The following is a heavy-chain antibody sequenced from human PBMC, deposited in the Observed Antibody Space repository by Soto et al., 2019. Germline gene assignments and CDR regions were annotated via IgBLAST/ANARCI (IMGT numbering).Heavy chain of an antibody. CDR1: GFTFSSYC. CDR2: INSDGSST. V-gene: IGHV3-74*01. Sequence: GGSLRLSCAASGFTFSSYCMHWVRQAPGKGLMWVSRINSDGSSTTYADSVKGRFTISRDNAKNTLYLQLNSLRAEDTAVYYCARDQGYCSGGSCSVAGYWGQGTLVTVSS. J-gene: IGHJ4*02. D-gene: IGHD2-15*01. CDR3: ARDQGYCSGGSCSVAGY.